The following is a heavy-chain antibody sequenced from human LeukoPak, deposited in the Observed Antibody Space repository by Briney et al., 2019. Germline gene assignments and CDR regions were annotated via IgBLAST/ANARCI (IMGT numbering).Heavy chain of an antibody. J-gene: IGHJ6*02. Sequence: GGSLRLSCAASGFTFSSYGMHWVRQAPGKGLEWVAIIWYDGSNKYYADSVKGRFTISRDNSKNTLFLQMNSLKTEDTAVCYCTRARSYYGMDVWGQGTTVTVSS. V-gene: IGHV3-33*01. CDR1: GFTFSSYG. CDR3: TRARSYYGMDV. CDR2: IWYDGSNK.